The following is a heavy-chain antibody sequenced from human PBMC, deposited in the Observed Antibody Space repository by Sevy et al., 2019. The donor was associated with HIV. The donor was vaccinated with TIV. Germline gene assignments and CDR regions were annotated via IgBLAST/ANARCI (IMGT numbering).Heavy chain of an antibody. V-gene: IGHV1-69*06. CDR1: GGTFNMYA. D-gene: IGHD2-21*01. J-gene: IGHJ4*02. CDR2: IIPLSGTP. CDR3: ARDPREPHSFFDY. Sequence: ASVKVSCKSSGGTFNMYAISWVRQAPGQGLEWMGGIIPLSGTPNYAQKFQDRVTMTGGKSTKTAYMELRSLTSDDTAMYFCARDPREPHSFFDYWGQGTLVTVSS.